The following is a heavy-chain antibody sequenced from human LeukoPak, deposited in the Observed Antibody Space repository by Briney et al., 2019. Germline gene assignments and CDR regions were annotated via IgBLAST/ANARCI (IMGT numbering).Heavy chain of an antibody. Sequence: SETLSLTCTVSGYSISNGYYWGWIRQPPGKGLEWIGSIYHSGSTYYNPSLKSRVTISVDTSKNQFSLKLSSVTAADTAVYYCARDRRGYCSGGSCFDDAFDIWGQGTMVTVSS. CDR1: GYSISNGYY. CDR3: ARDRRGYCSGGSCFDDAFDI. D-gene: IGHD2-15*01. J-gene: IGHJ3*02. CDR2: IYHSGST. V-gene: IGHV4-38-2*02.